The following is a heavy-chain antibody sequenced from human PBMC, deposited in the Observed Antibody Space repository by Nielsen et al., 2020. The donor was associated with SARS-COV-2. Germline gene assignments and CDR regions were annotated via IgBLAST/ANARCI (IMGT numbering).Heavy chain of an antibody. J-gene: IGHJ5*02. CDR2: ISGSGGST. D-gene: IGHD5-18*01. CDR3: AKAVVQGYSYGPSGA. CDR1: GFTFSSYA. V-gene: IGHV3-23*01. Sequence: GGSLRLSCAASGFTFSSYAMSWVRQAPGKGLEWVSAISGSGGSTYYADSVKGRFTISRDNSKNTLYLQMNSLRAEDTAVYYCAKAVVQGYSYGPSGAWGQGTLVTVSS.